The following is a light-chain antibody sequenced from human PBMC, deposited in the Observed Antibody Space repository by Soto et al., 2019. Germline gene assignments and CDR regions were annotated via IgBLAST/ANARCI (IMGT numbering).Light chain of an antibody. CDR3: CARADTSSVL. CDR1: SRDVGGYNL. V-gene: IGLV2-23*01. Sequence: QSGLTQPASVSGSPGQSIIISCTGTSRDVGGYNLFSWYQQYPDKAPKLIIYEGTKRPSGVSNRFSGSWSGDTASLTISGLQAEDEADYYCCARADTSSVLFGGGTKVTVL. J-gene: IGLJ2*01. CDR2: EGT.